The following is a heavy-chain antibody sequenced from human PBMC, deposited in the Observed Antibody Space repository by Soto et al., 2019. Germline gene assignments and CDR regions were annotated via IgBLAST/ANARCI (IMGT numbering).Heavy chain of an antibody. V-gene: IGHV3-15*07. Sequence: EVQMVESGGGLVKPGGSLRLSCAVPGFSFRDAWMNWVRQAPGKGLEWVGRIKSKAAGGAIDYAAPVKDRFTISRDDSKDTLYLQINSLKTEDTAMYYCTADGSFGGVVVAFHLWGQGTMLSVSS. J-gene: IGHJ3*01. CDR2: IKSKAAGGAI. D-gene: IGHD3-10*01. CDR1: GFSFRDAW. CDR3: TADGSFGGVVVAFHL.